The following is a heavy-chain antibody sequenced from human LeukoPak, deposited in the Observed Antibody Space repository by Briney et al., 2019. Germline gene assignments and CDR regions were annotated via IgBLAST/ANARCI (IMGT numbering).Heavy chain of an antibody. CDR1: RFSFDDYA. V-gene: IGHV3-43*02. CDR3: QKYSSSSFDF. CDR2: ISGDGGST. D-gene: IGHD6-6*01. Sequence: GGSLRLSCAASRFSFDDYAMHWVRQAPGKGLEWVSLISGDGGSTDYADSVKGRFTISRDNSKNSLYLQMNSLRTEDTAVYYCQKYSSSSFDFWGQGTLVTVSS. J-gene: IGHJ4*02.